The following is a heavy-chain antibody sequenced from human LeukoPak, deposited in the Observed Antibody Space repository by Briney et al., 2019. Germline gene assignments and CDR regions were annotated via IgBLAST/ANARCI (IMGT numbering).Heavy chain of an antibody. CDR2: IYSGGST. CDR1: GFTVSSNY. D-gene: IGHD4-17*01. V-gene: IGHV3-53*01. Sequence: GGSLRLSCAASGFTVSSNYMSWVRQAPGKGLEWVSVIYSGGSTYYADSVKGRFTISGDNSKNTLYLQMNSLRAEDTAVYYCAQGPEGDYRFDYWGQGTLVTVSS. CDR3: AQGPEGDYRFDY. J-gene: IGHJ4*02.